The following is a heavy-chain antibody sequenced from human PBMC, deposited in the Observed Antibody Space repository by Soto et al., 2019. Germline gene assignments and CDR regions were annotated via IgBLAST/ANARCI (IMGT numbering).Heavy chain of an antibody. J-gene: IGHJ5*02. Sequence: QVRLVESGGGVVQPGRSLRLSCTASGFSFSSYAMYWFRQPPGKGLEWVAVISHDGSNKHYADSVKGRVTVSRDNSNHSLDLQVNRLRGEDTAMYYCARDRYSSDYFVKWFEPWGQGTLVTVSS. CDR2: ISHDGSNK. CDR3: ARDRYSSDYFVKWFEP. CDR1: GFSFSSYA. D-gene: IGHD6-19*01. V-gene: IGHV3-30-3*01.